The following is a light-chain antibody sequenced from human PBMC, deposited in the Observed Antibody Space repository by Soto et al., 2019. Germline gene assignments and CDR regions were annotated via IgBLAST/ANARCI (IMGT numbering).Light chain of an antibody. CDR2: EVG. V-gene: IGLV2-23*02. CDR3: CSYAGSSTYHV. J-gene: IGLJ1*01. CDR1: SSDVGSYNL. Sequence: QSVLTQPASVSGSPGQSITISCTGTSSDVGSYNLVSWYQQHPGKAPKLMIYEVGKRPSGVSNRFSGSKSGNTASLTISGLQAEDEADYYCCSYAGSSTYHVFGPGTKVTVL.